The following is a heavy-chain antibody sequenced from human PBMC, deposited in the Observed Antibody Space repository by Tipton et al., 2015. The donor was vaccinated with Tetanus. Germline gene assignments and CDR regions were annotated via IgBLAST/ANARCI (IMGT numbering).Heavy chain of an antibody. CDR1: GFIVTPKY. Sequence: GSLRLSCAASGFIVTPKYMNWVRQSPGKGLEWVSAISASGDSTYYADSVKGRFIISRDTSKNTLYLQMNSLRAEDTAVYYCARSASPFDYWGQGTLVTVSS. J-gene: IGHJ4*02. CDR3: ARSASPFDY. V-gene: IGHV3-23*01. CDR2: ISASGDST.